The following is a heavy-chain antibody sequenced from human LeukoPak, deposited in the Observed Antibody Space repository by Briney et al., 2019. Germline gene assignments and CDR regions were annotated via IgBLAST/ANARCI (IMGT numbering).Heavy chain of an antibody. Sequence: PGGSLRLSCAASGFTFSSYAINWARQAPGKGLEWVSTITGSGGDTYYADSVKGRFTISRDNSKNTLYLQMNSLRAEDTAIYYCAKDPYVGGGYHFDSWGQGSLVTVSS. CDR3: AKDPYVGGGYHFDS. J-gene: IGHJ4*02. V-gene: IGHV3-23*01. D-gene: IGHD3-22*01. CDR2: ITGSGGDT. CDR1: GFTFSSYA.